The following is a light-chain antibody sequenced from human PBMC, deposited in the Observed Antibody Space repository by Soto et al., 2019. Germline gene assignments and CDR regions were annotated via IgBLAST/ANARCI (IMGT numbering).Light chain of an antibody. CDR1: QSISTNY. J-gene: IGKJ5*01. CDR2: AAS. CDR3: QQDGRT. Sequence: EVVLTQSPGTLSLSPVERATLSCRASQSISTNYLAWYQQKPGQAPILLIYAASSRLTGIPDRFSCSGSGRDFTLTISRGEPEDFALYYCQQDGRTFGQGTRLEIK. V-gene: IGKV3-20*01.